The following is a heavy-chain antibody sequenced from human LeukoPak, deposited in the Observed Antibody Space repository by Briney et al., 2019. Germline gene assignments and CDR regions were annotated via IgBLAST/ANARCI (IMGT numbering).Heavy chain of an antibody. CDR2: ISYDGSNK. D-gene: IGHD2-2*01. V-gene: IGHV3-30-3*01. CDR3: AREAGYCSSTSCSIGYYYYGMDV. Sequence: PGGSLRLSCAASGFTFSSYAMHWVRQAPGNGLEWVAVISYDGSNKYYADSVKGRFTISRDNSKNTLYLQMNSLRAEDTAVYYCAREAGYCSSTSCSIGYYYYGMDVWGQGTTVTVSS. CDR1: GFTFSSYA. J-gene: IGHJ6*02.